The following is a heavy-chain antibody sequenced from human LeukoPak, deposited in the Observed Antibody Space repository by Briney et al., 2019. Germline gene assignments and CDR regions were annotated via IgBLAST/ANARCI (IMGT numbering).Heavy chain of an antibody. D-gene: IGHD2-8*01. CDR1: GGSISSSSSY. CDR3: AMALYCTNGVCYNPKWFDP. V-gene: IGHV4-39*01. CDR2: IYYTGST. J-gene: IGHJ5*02. Sequence: SETLSLTCTVSGGSISSSSSYWGWIRQPPGEGLEWIGNIYYTGSTYSNPSLTSRVTISVDTSKYQFSLTLSSVTAADTAVYYCAMALYCTNGVCYNPKWFDPWGQGTLVTVSS.